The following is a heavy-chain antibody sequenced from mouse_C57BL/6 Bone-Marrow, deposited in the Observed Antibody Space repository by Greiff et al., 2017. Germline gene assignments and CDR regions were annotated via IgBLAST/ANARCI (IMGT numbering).Heavy chain of an antibody. Sequence: QVQLKQSGAELVKPGASVKLSCKASGYTFTEYTIHWVKQRSGQGLEWIGWFYPGSGSIKYNEKFKDKATLTADKSSSTVYMELSRLTSEDSAVYFCARHEDYYDYDGAWFAYWGQGTLVTVSA. D-gene: IGHD2-4*01. CDR2: FYPGSGSI. J-gene: IGHJ3*01. CDR3: ARHEDYYDYDGAWFAY. CDR1: GYTFTEYT. V-gene: IGHV1-62-2*01.